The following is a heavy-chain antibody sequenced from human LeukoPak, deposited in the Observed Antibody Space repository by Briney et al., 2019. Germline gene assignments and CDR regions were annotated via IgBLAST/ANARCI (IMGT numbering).Heavy chain of an antibody. V-gene: IGHV4-34*01. J-gene: IGHJ3*02. CDR1: GGSISSYY. CDR3: ARPGSWYRGRAFDI. Sequence: SETLSLTCTVSGGSISSYYWSWIRQPPGKGLEWIGEINHSGSTNYNPSLKSRVTISVDTSKNQFSLKLSSVTAADTAVYYCARPGSWYRGRAFDIWGQGTMVTVSS. D-gene: IGHD6-13*01. CDR2: INHSGST.